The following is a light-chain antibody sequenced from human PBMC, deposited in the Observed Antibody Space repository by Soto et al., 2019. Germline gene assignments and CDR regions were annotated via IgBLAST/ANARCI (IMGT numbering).Light chain of an antibody. CDR1: QGISSY. Sequence: DIQLTQSPSFLSASVGDRVTITCRASQGISSYLAWYQQKPGKAPKLLIYAASTLQSGVPSRFSGSGSGTEFTLTISSLQPEDFATYYCQQYNSYRTFGQGTKVDI. CDR2: AAS. CDR3: QQYNSYRT. V-gene: IGKV1-9*01. J-gene: IGKJ1*01.